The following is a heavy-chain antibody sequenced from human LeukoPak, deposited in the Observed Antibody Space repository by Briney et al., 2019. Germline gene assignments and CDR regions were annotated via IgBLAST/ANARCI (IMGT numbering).Heavy chain of an antibody. CDR1: GFTFSNYG. V-gene: IGHV3-33*01. Sequence: GGSLRLSCAASGFTFSNYGIHWVRQAPGKGLEWVADMWYDGSNKFYADSVKGRFTVSRDNSKNTLYLQMNSLRAEDTAVYYCATTLLRARTYMDVLGKGTTVTVSS. CDR2: MWYDGSNK. CDR3: ATTLLRARTYMDV. J-gene: IGHJ6*03. D-gene: IGHD1-7*01.